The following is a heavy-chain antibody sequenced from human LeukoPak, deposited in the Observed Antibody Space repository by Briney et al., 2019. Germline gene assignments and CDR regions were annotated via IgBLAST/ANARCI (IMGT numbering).Heavy chain of an antibody. J-gene: IGHJ5*02. CDR1: GFTFSSYW. D-gene: IGHD3-10*01. V-gene: IGHV3-7*01. CDR2: IKQDGSEK. Sequence: QTGGSLRLSCAASGFTFSSYWMSWVRQAPGKGLEWVANIKQDGSEKNYVDSVKGRFTISRDNAKNSLYLQMESLRVEDTAVYYCARDLHYYGSGPWGQGTLVTVSS. CDR3: ARDLHYYGSGP.